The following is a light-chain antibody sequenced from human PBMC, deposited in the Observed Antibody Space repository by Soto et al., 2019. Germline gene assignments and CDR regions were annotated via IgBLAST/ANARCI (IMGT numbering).Light chain of an antibody. Sequence: GTTQSPATLSVSPGERATLSCRASQSFSSYLAWYQQKPGQAPRLLIYDASTRATGVPARFSGSGSGTEFTLTINSLQSEDFAIYYCQQYNQWPLTFGGGTKVDIK. CDR3: QQYNQWPLT. CDR1: QSFSSY. CDR2: DAS. J-gene: IGKJ4*01. V-gene: IGKV3-15*01.